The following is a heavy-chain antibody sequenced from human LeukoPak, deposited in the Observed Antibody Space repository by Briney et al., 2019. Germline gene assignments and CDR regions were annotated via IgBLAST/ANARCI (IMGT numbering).Heavy chain of an antibody. D-gene: IGHD2-15*01. Sequence: GGSLRLSCAASGFTFSSYWMHWVRQAPGKGLVWVSRINSDGSSTSYADSVKGRFTISRDNAKNTLYLQMNSLRAEDTAVYYCARGRYCSGGSCYFPFDYWGQGTLVTVSS. V-gene: IGHV3-74*01. CDR2: INSDGSST. CDR3: ARGRYCSGGSCYFPFDY. CDR1: GFTFSSYW. J-gene: IGHJ4*02.